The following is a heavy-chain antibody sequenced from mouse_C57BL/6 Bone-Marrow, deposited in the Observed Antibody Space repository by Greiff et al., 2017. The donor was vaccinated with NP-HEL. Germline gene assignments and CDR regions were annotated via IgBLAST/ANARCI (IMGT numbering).Heavy chain of an antibody. Sequence: VQLQESGPELVKPGASVKLSCKASGYTFTSYDINWVKQRPGQGLEWIGWIYPRDGSTKYNEKFKGKATLTVDTSSSTAYMELHSLTSEDSAVYFSARRGTTVVADWYFDGWGTGTTVTVSS. CDR2: IYPRDGST. V-gene: IGHV1-85*01. CDR3: ARRGTTVVADWYFDG. J-gene: IGHJ1*03. CDR1: GYTFTSYD. D-gene: IGHD1-1*01.